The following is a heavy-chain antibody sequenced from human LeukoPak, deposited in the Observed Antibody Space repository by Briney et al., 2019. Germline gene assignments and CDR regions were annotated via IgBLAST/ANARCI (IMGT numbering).Heavy chain of an antibody. CDR2: LYYSWCT. J-gene: IGHJ5*02. CDR1: GGSISRYY. D-gene: IGHD6-19*01. V-gene: IGHV4-59*01. CDR3: ARGRGFGGGSSGWYNNWFDP. Sequence: SETLSLTYTVSGGSISRYYWSWIRQPSGKGLEWIGYLYYSWCTNYNPSLKSRVTISVATSKNQFSLKLSSMTAADTAVYYCARGRGFGGGSSGWYNNWFDPWGQGTLVTVSS.